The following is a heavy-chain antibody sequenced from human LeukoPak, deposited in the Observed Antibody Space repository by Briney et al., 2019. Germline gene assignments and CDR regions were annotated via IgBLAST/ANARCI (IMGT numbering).Heavy chain of an antibody. V-gene: IGHV1-2*02. CDR2: INPNSGGT. J-gene: IGHJ6*03. CDR1: GYTFTGYY. Sequence: ASVKVSCKASGYTFTGYYMHWVRQAPGQGLEWMGWINPNSGGTNYAQKFQGRVTMTRDTSISTAYMELSRLRSDDTAVYYCARDPHIVVVTAHYYYYYMDVWGKGTTVTVSS. CDR3: ARDPHIVVVTAHYYYYYMDV. D-gene: IGHD2-21*02.